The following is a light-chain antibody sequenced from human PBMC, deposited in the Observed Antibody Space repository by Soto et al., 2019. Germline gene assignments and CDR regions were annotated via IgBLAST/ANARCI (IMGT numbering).Light chain of an antibody. CDR1: QSVLYNSNNKNY. V-gene: IGKV4-1*01. J-gene: IGKJ4*01. CDR2: CAS. CDR3: QQYYSTLT. Sequence: DIVMPQAPDSLAVSLGEGATINCKSIQSVLYNSNNKNYLAWYKQKPGQPPRLLIYCASTRESGVPDRFSGSGSGTEFTLTISSLQAEDVAVYDCQQYYSTLTFGGGTKVEIK.